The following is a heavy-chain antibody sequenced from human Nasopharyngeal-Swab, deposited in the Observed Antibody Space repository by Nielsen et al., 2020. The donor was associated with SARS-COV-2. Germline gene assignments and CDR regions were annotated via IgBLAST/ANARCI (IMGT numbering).Heavy chain of an antibody. CDR1: GGSISSYY. D-gene: IGHD6-19*01. J-gene: IGHJ4*02. V-gene: IGHV4-59*08. CDR2: IYYSGST. Sequence: SETLSLTCTVSGGSISSYYWSWIRQPPGKGLEWIGYIYYSGSTNYNPSLKSRVNISVDTYKNQFSLKLSSVTAADTAVYYCAARGSSGWFGYWGQGTLVTVSS. CDR3: AARGSSGWFGY.